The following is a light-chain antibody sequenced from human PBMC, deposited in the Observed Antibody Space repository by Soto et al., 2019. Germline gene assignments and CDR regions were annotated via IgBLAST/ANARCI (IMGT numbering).Light chain of an antibody. CDR2: GNS. V-gene: IGLV1-40*01. J-gene: IGLJ1*01. Sequence: QAVVTQPPSVSGAPGQRVTISCSGSSSNIGAGYDVNWYRQLPGTAPKLLIYGNSDRPSGVPYRFSGSKSGTSASLAITGRQADDDADYFCQSYDRSLRTYVFGTATKLTVL. CDR3: QSYDRSLRTYV. CDR1: SSNIGAGYD.